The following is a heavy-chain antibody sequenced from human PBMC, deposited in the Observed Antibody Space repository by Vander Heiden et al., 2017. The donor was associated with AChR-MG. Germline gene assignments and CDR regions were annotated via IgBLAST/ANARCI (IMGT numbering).Heavy chain of an antibody. D-gene: IGHD2-15*01. CDR1: GFTFSTYA. CDR2: ISDSGDRP. V-gene: IGHV3-23*01. J-gene: IGHJ6*02. Sequence: EVQLLESGGGWVQPGGSLRLPCEASGFTFSTYAMIWVRQAPGTGLEAVSSISDSGDRPYYYTDSVKGRFTITRDNSKNMRYMKMNSLRAEESAVYYCAKVLSGTEHYWYGMDVWGRGTAVTVSS. CDR3: AKVLSGTEHYWYGMDV.